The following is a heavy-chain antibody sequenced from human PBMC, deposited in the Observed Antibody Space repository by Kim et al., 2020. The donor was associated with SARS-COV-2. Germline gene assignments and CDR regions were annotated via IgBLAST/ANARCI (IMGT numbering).Heavy chain of an antibody. V-gene: IGHV4-34*01. CDR2: INHSGST. CDR3: ATSREVAAAGTGDAFDI. Sequence: SETLSLTCAVYGGSFSGYYWSWIRQPPGKGLEWIGEINHSGSTNYNPSLKSRVTISVDTSKNQFSLKLSSVTAADTAVYYCATSREVAAAGTGDAFDIWGQGTMVTVSS. CDR1: GGSFSGYY. D-gene: IGHD6-13*01. J-gene: IGHJ3*02.